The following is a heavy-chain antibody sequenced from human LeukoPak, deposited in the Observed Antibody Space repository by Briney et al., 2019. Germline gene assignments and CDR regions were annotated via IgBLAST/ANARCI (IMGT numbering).Heavy chain of an antibody. CDR1: GFTFSNYA. J-gene: IGHJ4*02. Sequence: PGGSLRLSCAASGFTFSNYAMHWVRQARGKGLEWVSTIDGPTFRTHYADSVMGRFTISRDNSKNTLYLQMNSLRAEDTAVYFCTTWVGAHFDFWGQGTLVTVSS. D-gene: IGHD1-26*01. CDR2: IDGPTFRT. CDR3: TTWVGAHFDF. V-gene: IGHV3-23*01.